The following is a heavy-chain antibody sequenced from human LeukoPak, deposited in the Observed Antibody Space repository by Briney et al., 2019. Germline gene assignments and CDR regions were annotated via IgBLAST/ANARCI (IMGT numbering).Heavy chain of an antibody. CDR2: MNPNSGNT. V-gene: IGHV1-8*01. J-gene: IGHJ5*02. CDR3: ARSRITGNNWFDP. Sequence: ASVKVSCKASGYTFTSYDINWVRQATGQGLEWXXXMNPNSGNTGYAQKFQGRVTMTRNTSISTAYMELSSLRSEDTAVYYCARSRITGNNWFDPWGQGTLVTVSS. CDR1: GYTFTSYD. D-gene: IGHD1-20*01.